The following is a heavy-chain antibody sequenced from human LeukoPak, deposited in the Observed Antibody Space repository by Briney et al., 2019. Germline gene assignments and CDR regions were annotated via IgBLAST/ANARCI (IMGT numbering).Heavy chain of an antibody. J-gene: IGHJ3*02. CDR3: ATRSQTGVAFDI. D-gene: IGHD3-10*01. Sequence: GGSLRLSCAAPGFTFSSYWLSWVRQAPGKGLEWVANVKYDGSEKYYVDSVKGRFTISRDNAKNSLCLQMNSLRAEDTAVYYCATRSQTGVAFDIWGQGTMVTVSS. CDR2: VKYDGSEK. CDR1: GFTFSSYW. V-gene: IGHV3-7*01.